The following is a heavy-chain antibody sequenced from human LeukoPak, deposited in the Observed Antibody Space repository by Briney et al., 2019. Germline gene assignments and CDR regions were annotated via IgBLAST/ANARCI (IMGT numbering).Heavy chain of an antibody. V-gene: IGHV1-69*02. CDR3: AAPASDDFWSGYSFDY. CDR2: IIPILGIA. Sequence: ASVKVSCKASGYTFTDYYIHWIRQAPGQGLEWMGRIIPILGIANYAQKFQGRVTITADKSTSTAYMELSSLRSEDTAVYYCAAPASDDFWSGYSFDYWGQGTLVTVSS. CDR1: GYTFTDYY. D-gene: IGHD3-3*01. J-gene: IGHJ4*02.